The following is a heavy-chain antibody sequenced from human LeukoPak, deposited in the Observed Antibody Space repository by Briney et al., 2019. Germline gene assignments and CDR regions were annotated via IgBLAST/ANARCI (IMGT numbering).Heavy chain of an antibody. CDR3: ATRGFDCGGDCYAAFDI. V-gene: IGHV1-18*01. J-gene: IGHJ3*02. Sequence: GASVKVSCKASGYTFTSYGISWVRQAPGQGLEWMGWISAYNGNTNYAQKLQGRVTMTTDTSTSTAYMELSSLRSEDTAVYYCATRGFDCGGDCYAAFDIWGQGTMVTVSS. CDR1: GYTFTSYG. CDR2: ISAYNGNT. D-gene: IGHD2-21*02.